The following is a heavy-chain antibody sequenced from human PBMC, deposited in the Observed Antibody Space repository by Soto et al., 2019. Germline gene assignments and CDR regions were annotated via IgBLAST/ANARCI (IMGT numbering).Heavy chain of an antibody. V-gene: IGHV1-46*03. D-gene: IGHD2-2*01. Sequence: GASVKVSCKASGYTFTSYYMHWVRQAPGQGLEWMGIVNPSGGSTSYAQKFQGRVTMTRDTSTSTVYMELSSLRSEDTAVYYCARANEIDCSSTSCYESSDYYYYMDVWGKGTTVTVSS. CDR2: VNPSGGST. CDR3: ARANEIDCSSTSCYESSDYYYYMDV. CDR1: GYTFTSYY. J-gene: IGHJ6*03.